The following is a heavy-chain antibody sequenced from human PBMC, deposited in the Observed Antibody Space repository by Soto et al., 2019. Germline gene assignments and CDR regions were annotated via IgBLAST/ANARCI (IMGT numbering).Heavy chain of an antibody. J-gene: IGHJ2*01. Sequence: QVQLVESGGGVVQPGRSLRLSCAGSGFTFRNYGMHWVRQAPGKGLEWVAVIYYDGSKEYYTDSVKGRFTISRDNSKNTLFLQMNSLRAEDTALYYCTRDQRSWYFDLWGRGTLVTVSS. V-gene: IGHV3-33*01. CDR1: GFTFRNYG. CDR3: TRDQRSWYFDL. CDR2: IYYDGSKE.